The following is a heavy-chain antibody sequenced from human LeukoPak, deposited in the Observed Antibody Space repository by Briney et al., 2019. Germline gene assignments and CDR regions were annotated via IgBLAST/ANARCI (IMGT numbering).Heavy chain of an antibody. Sequence: GGSLRLSCVASGFTFSSYGMHWVRQAPGKGLEWVAFMRYDGSNKYYADSVKGRFTISRDNSKNTLYLQMNSLRAEDTAVYYCTKINYDSSGYYSYDYYYYYMDVWGQGTTVTVSS. D-gene: IGHD3-22*01. J-gene: IGHJ6*03. CDR1: GFTFSSYG. CDR2: MRYDGSNK. CDR3: TKINYDSSGYYSYDYYYYYMDV. V-gene: IGHV3-30*02.